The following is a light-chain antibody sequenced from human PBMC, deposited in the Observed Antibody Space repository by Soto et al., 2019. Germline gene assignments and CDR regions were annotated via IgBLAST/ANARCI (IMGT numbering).Light chain of an antibody. V-gene: IGLV2-11*01. CDR2: DVT. CDR3: FSYAGYYTLL. J-gene: IGLJ2*01. Sequence: QPVLTQPRSVSGSPGQSVTISCTGTDSDIGTYNYVSWYQQHPGKAPKLMIYDVTKRPSGVPDRFSGSKSGNTASLTISGLQAEDEADYYCFSYAGYYTLLFGGGTKLTVL. CDR1: DSDIGTYNY.